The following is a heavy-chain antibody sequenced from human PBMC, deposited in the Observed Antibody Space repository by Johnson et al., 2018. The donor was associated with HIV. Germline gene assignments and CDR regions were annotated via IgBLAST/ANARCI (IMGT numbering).Heavy chain of an antibody. CDR1: GFIFSDYY. Sequence: VQLVESGGGLVKPGGSQRLSCAASGFIFSDYYMTWIRQAPGKGLEWVAVIWYDGSNNYYADSVKGRFTISKDNSRNTLFLHMNSLRADDTAVYYCARGSRYTYDNDDAYLLHAFDIWGQGTMVTVSS. V-gene: IGHV3-33*08. J-gene: IGHJ3*02. D-gene: IGHD3-22*01. CDR3: ARGSRYTYDNDDAYLLHAFDI. CDR2: IWYDGSNN.